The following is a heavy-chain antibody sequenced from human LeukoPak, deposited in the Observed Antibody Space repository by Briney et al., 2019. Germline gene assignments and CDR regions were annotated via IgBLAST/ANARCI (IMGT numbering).Heavy chain of an antibody. D-gene: IGHD6-13*01. Sequence: GGSLRLSCAASGFTFSSYSMNWVRQAPGKGLEWVSSISSSSSYIYYADSVKGRFTISRDNAKNSLYLQMNSLRAEDTAVYYCARGVDSSSWYSLDYYYGMDVWGQGTTATVSS. CDR1: GFTFSSYS. CDR2: ISSSSSYI. J-gene: IGHJ6*02. CDR3: ARGVDSSSWYSLDYYYGMDV. V-gene: IGHV3-21*01.